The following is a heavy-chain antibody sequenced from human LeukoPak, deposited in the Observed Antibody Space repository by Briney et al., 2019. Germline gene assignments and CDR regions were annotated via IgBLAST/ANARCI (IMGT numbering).Heavy chain of an antibody. V-gene: IGHV3-7*01. D-gene: IGHD4-17*01. J-gene: IGHJ6*03. CDR1: GFTFSSYW. CDR2: IKQDGSEK. CDR3: ARVAPDDYESLRYYYMDV. Sequence: GGSLRLSCAASGFTFSSYWMSWVRQAPGKGLEWVANIKQDGSEKYYVDSVKGRFTISRDNAKNSLYLQMNSLRAEDTAVYYCARVAPDDYESLRYYYMDVWGKGTTVTVSS.